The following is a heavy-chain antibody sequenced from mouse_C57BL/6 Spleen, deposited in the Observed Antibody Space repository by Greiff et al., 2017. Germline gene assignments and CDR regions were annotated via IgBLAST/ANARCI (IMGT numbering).Heavy chain of an antibody. Sequence: EVQVVESGGGLVQPGGSLKLSCAASGFTFSDYYMYWVRQTPEKRLEWVAYISNGGGSTYYPDTVKGRFTISRDNAKNTLYLQMSRLKSEDTAMYYCARQSTTVVAPYAMDYWGQGTSVTVSS. CDR1: GFTFSDYY. V-gene: IGHV5-12*01. CDR3: ARQSTTVVAPYAMDY. J-gene: IGHJ4*01. D-gene: IGHD1-1*01. CDR2: ISNGGGST.